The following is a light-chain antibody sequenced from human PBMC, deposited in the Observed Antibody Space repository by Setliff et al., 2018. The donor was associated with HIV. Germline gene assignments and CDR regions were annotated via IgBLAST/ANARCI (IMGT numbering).Light chain of an antibody. CDR2: DVS. V-gene: IGLV2-14*01. Sequence: LAQPASVSGSPGQSITISCTGTSSDVGGYNYVSWYQQHPGKAPKLMIYDVSKRPSGVSNRFSGSKSGNTASLTISGLQAEDEADYYCSSYTSSSTRVFGTGTKVTVL. CDR3: SSYTSSSTRV. J-gene: IGLJ1*01. CDR1: SSDVGGYNY.